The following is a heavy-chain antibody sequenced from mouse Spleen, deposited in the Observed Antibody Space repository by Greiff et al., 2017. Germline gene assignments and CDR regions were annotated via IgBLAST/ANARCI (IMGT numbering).Heavy chain of an antibody. CDR2: ISNGGGST. CDR3: ARHGRITTP. D-gene: IGHD1-1*01. CDR1: GFTFSDYY. J-gene: IGHJ4*01. Sequence: EVKLQESGGGLVQPGGSLKLSCATSGFTFSDYYMYWVRQTPEKRLEWVAYISNGGGSTYYPDTVKGRFTISRDNAKNTLYLQMSRLKSEDTAMYYCARHGRITTPWGQGTSVTVSS. V-gene: IGHV5-12*02.